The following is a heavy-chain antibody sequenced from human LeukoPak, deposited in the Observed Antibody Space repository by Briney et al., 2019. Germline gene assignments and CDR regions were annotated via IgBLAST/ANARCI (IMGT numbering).Heavy chain of an antibody. Sequence: PSETLSLTCTVSGGSISSGGYYWSWIRQHPGKGLEWIGYIYYSGSTYYNPSLKSRVTISVDTSKNQFSLKLSSVTAADTAVYYCARGIGSSGYYYRGAPYYFDYWGQGTLVTVSS. CDR3: ARGIGSSGYYYRGAPYYFDY. J-gene: IGHJ4*02. D-gene: IGHD3-22*01. CDR2: IYYSGST. CDR1: GGSISSGGYY. V-gene: IGHV4-31*03.